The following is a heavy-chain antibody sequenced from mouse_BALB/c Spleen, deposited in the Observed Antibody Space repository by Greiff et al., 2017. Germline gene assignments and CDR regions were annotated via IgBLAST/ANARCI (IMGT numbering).Heavy chain of an antibody. CDR1: GFNIKDTY. V-gene: IGHV14-3*02. D-gene: IGHD2-1*01. J-gene: IGHJ4*01. CDR2: IDPANGNT. CDR3: ARDGKYIRGYAIDY. Sequence: EVQLQQPGAELVKPGASVKLSCTASGFNIKDTYMHWVKQRPEQGLEWIGRIDPANGNTKYDPKFQGKATITADTSSNTAYLQLSSLTSEDTAVYYGARDGKYIRGYAIDYWGQGASVTVSS.